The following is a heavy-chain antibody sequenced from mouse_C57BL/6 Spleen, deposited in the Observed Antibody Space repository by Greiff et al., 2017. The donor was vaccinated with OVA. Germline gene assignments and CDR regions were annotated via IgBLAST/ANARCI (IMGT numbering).Heavy chain of an antibody. Sequence: LQESGPGLVQPSQSLSITCTVSGFSLTSYGVHWVRQSPGKGLEWLGVIWSGGSTDYNAAFISRLSISKDNSKSQVFFKMNRLQADDTAIYYCARRRYSNSYYYAMDCRGQGTSVTVAS. CDR3: ARRRYSNSYYYAMDC. V-gene: IGHV2-2*01. CDR2: IWSGGST. CDR1: GFSLTSYG. D-gene: IGHD2-5*01. J-gene: IGHJ4*01.